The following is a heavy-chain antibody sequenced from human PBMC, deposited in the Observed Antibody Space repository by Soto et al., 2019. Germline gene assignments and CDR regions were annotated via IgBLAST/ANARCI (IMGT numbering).Heavy chain of an antibody. CDR3: AVWEGRGDPYYLDY. CDR2: ISGSGGRT. Sequence: EVQILESGGGLVQPGGSLRLSCAASGFTFSRYAMTWVRQAPGKGLEWVSTISGSGGRTYYADSVKGRFTISRDNSKNPLALQMTRLRAEDTAGYFCAVWEGRGDPYYLDYWGRGTVVTVSP. CDR1: GFTFSRYA. D-gene: IGHD4-17*01. J-gene: IGHJ4*02. V-gene: IGHV3-23*01.